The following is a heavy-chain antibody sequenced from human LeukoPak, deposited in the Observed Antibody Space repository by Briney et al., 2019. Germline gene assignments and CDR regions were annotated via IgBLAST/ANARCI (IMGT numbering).Heavy chain of an antibody. J-gene: IGHJ5*02. Sequence: SSETLSLTCTVSGGSISGYSWSWIRQSPGGGLEWIGYIYYSGDTAYNPSLRSRVTMSVDTSKNQLSLQLSSMTTADTAVYYCARGPHGASISKWFDPWGQGTLVTVSS. CDR3: ARGPHGASISKWFDP. V-gene: IGHV4-59*01. CDR1: GGSISGYS. CDR2: IYYSGDT. D-gene: IGHD4/OR15-4a*01.